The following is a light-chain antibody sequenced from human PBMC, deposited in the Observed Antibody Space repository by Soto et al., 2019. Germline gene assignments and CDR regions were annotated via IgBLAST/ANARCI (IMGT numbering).Light chain of an antibody. CDR3: QQCHSFPIT. CDR2: SAS. J-gene: IGKJ5*01. V-gene: IGKV1-12*01. Sequence: DIQMTQTPSSVSATGGDRVTITCRASQNIDNWLAWYQQKPGKAPHLLIYSASTLQSGVPSRFSGSGSVTDFTLTINSLQPENFGTYYCQQCHSFPITFGQGTRLEI. CDR1: QNIDNW.